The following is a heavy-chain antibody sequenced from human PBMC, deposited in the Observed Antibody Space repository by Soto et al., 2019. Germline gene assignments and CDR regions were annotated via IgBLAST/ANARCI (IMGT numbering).Heavy chain of an antibody. V-gene: IGHV1-18*01. Sequence: ASVKVSCKASGCMFISYVMNWVGQAPGQGLEWMGWISAHNGNKKYAQKFQGRVTMTTDTATSKAYMEMRSLRSDDKAVYYCVRDLDGSGSYYSDFWG. CDR2: ISAHNGNK. J-gene: IGHJ4*01. D-gene: IGHD3-10*01. CDR1: GCMFISYV. CDR3: VRDLDGSGSYYSDF.